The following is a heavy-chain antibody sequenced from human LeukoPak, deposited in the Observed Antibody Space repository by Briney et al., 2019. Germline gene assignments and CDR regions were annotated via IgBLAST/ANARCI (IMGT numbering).Heavy chain of an antibody. CDR3: ARRSAGYGIDY. D-gene: IGHD2-15*01. V-gene: IGHV5-51*01. CDR1: GYSFASYW. Sequence: GESLKISCKGSGYSFASYWIGWVRQMPGKGLEWMGIIYPGDSDTRYSPSFQGQVTFSVDKSISTAYLQWSSLKASDSAMYYCARRSAGYGIDYWGQGTLVTVSS. J-gene: IGHJ4*02. CDR2: IYPGDSDT.